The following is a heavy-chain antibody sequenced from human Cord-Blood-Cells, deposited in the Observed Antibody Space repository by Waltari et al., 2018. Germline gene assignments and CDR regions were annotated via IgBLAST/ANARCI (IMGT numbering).Heavy chain of an antibody. D-gene: IGHD2-21*02. CDR1: GGTFSSYA. Sequence: QVQLVQSGAEVKKPGSSAKVSCKASGGTFSSYAISWVRKDLGQGREWMGWIIPIFGTANYAQKFQGRVTITADESTSTAYMELSSLRSEDTAVYYCARDQGGAYCGGYCYFAYWGQGTLVTVSA. V-gene: IGHV1-69*01. J-gene: IGHJ4*02. CDR3: ARDQGGAYCGGYCYFAY. CDR2: IIPIFGTA.